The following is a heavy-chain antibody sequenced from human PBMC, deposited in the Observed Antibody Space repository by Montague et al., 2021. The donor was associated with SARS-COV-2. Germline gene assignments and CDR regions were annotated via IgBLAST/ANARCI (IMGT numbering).Heavy chain of an antibody. Sequence: SETLSLTCAVYGGSFNDYYWSWIRQPPGKGLEWIGDINHGGITNYNPSLKSRVTISVDTSKNQFSLKLKSVTAADTANYYCARGHQGVAMIVVVMIGAEYYFDYWGQGTLVTVSS. V-gene: IGHV4-34*01. CDR3: ARGHQGVAMIVVVMIGAEYYFDY. CDR1: GGSFNDYY. J-gene: IGHJ4*02. D-gene: IGHD3-22*01. CDR2: INHGGIT.